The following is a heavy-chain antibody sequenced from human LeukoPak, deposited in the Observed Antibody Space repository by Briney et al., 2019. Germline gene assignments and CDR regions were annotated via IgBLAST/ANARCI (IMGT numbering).Heavy chain of an antibody. Sequence: GRSLRLSCAASGFTFSRSWMSWVRRAPGKGLEWVANIKQDGSEKYHVDSVKGRFTISRDNAKNSLFLQMNSLRAEDTAVYYCARARTLAVVPAAMPYYFDFWGQRTLVSVSS. CDR1: GFTFSRSW. V-gene: IGHV3-7*01. CDR3: ARARTLAVVPAAMPYYFDF. J-gene: IGHJ4*02. D-gene: IGHD2-2*01. CDR2: IKQDGSEK.